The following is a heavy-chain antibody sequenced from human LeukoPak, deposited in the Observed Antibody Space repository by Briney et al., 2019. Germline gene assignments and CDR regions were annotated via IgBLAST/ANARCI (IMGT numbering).Heavy chain of an antibody. CDR1: GFTFSSYA. CDR2: IIDSGNSI. V-gene: IGHV3-23*01. J-gene: IGHJ4*02. CDR3: AKDPIFSGSYGVFDY. D-gene: IGHD1-26*01. Sequence: GGSLRLSCAASGFTFSSYAMSWVRQAPGKGLEWVSAIIDSGNSIYYADSAEGRFTISRDNSKNTLYLQMNSLRAGDTAVYYCAKDPIFSGSYGVFDYWGLGTLVTVSS.